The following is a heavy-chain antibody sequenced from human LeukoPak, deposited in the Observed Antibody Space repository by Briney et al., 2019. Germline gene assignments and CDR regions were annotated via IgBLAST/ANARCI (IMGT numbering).Heavy chain of an antibody. Sequence: ASVKVSCKASGYTFTNYGITWVRQAPGQGPEWMGWISPYNGNTNYAQKLQGRVTMTTDTSTSTAYMELRSLRSDDTAVYYCARDLGYCSGGSCYRNWFDPWGQGTLVTVSS. CDR3: ARDLGYCSGGSCYRNWFDP. CDR1: GYTFTNYG. CDR2: ISPYNGNT. D-gene: IGHD2-15*01. V-gene: IGHV1-18*01. J-gene: IGHJ5*02.